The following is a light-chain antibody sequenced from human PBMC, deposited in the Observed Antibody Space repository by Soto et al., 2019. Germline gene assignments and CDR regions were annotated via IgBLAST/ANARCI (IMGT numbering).Light chain of an antibody. Sequence: EIVLTQSPGTLSLSPGERATLSCRASQSVSSSYLAWYQQKPGQAPRLLIYGASSRATGIPDRFSGSGSGTDFTLTISRLEPEDFAVYYCQQYGSSTSTFGHRTNVDLK. J-gene: IGKJ3*01. CDR3: QQYGSSTST. CDR2: GAS. CDR1: QSVSSSY. V-gene: IGKV3-20*01.